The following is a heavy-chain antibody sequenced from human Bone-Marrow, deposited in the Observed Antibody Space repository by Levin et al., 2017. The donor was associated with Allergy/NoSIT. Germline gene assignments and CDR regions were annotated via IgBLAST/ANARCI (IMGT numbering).Heavy chain of an antibody. Sequence: LSLTCASSGFTFSGYWMAWVRQAPGKGLEWVANINRDGGDGYYVDSVKGRFPLYRDNARNSLDLQMNSLRVEDTAVYYCSRYGAWSFEFWGQGTLVTVSS. CDR3: SRYGAWSFEF. CDR2: INRDGGDG. D-gene: IGHD2-8*01. V-gene: IGHV3-7*02. J-gene: IGHJ4*02. CDR1: GFTFSGYW.